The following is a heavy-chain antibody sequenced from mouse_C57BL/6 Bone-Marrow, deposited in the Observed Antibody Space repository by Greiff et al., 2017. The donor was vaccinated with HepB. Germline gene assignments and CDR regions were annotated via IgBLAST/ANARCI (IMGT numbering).Heavy chain of an antibody. CDR1: GYTFTSYW. CDR2: IYPGNSDT. J-gene: IGHJ4*01. D-gene: IGHD2-12*01. V-gene: IGHV1-5*01. CDR3: TRYLRQSYYAMDY. Sequence: VQLQQSGTVLARPGASVKMSCKTSGYTFTSYWMHWVKQRPGQGLEWIGAIYPGNSDTSYNQKFKGKAKLTAVTSASTACMELSSLTNEDSAVYYCTRYLRQSYYAMDYWGQGTSVTVSS.